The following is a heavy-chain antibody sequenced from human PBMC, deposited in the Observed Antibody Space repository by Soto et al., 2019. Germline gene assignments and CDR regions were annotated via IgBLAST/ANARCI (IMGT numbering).Heavy chain of an antibody. CDR2: IFWNDDK. CDR3: AHTTNDYYYSAMDV. V-gene: IGHV2-5*01. J-gene: IGHJ6*02. CDR1: GFSLSTSGVA. Sequence: SGPTLVNPTQTLTLTCTFSGFSLSTSGVAVGWVRQPPGKALECLALIFWNDDKRYSPSLRSRLTITKDTSIDQVVLTMTNMDPVDTATYYCAHTTNDYYYSAMDVWGQATTVTVSS.